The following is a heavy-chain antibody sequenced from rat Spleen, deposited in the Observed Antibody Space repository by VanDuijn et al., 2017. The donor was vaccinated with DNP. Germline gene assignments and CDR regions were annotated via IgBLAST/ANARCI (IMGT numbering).Heavy chain of an antibody. CDR2: IDYDGGDS. J-gene: IGHJ2*01. D-gene: IGHD4-2*01. CDR1: GFTFSDYY. Sequence: EVQLVESGGGLVQPGRSLKLSCAASGFTFSDYYMAWVRQTPTKGLEWVTYIDYDGGDSYYPDSVKGRFTISRDNAKNTLYLQMNSLRSEDTASYYCARGERSYFDYWGQGVMVTVSS. CDR3: ARGERSYFDY. V-gene: IGHV5-20*01.